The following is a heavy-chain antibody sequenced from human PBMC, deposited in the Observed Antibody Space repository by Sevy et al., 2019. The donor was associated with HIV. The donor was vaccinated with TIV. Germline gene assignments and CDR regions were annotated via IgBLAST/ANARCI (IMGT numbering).Heavy chain of an antibody. V-gene: IGHV4-59*08. Sequence: SETLSLTCTVSGGSITSLYWNWIRQPPGKGLEWIANIYYNGHINYNPSLKSRVTLSLDTSKNRFSLRLGSATAADTAMYYCAGENAWGRGYSWGQGTLVTVSS. CDR1: GGSITSLY. J-gene: IGHJ4*02. CDR3: AGENAWGRGYS. D-gene: IGHD1-26*01. CDR2: IYYNGHI.